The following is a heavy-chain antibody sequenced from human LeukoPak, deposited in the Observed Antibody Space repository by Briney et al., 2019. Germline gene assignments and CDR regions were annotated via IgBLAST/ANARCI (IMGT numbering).Heavy chain of an antibody. V-gene: IGHV4-34*01. D-gene: IGHD4-17*01. Sequence: SQSPSLTCVVDGASFGGDYCGWIRPPPGKGLEWIGEINHRVSTDYNPSLKSRVTISVDTSKNQFSLKLRSVTAADTAVYYCARGSQTTVSPGMDVWGQGTTVTVSS. CDR2: INHRVST. CDR1: GASFGGDY. CDR3: ARGSQTTVSPGMDV. J-gene: IGHJ6*02.